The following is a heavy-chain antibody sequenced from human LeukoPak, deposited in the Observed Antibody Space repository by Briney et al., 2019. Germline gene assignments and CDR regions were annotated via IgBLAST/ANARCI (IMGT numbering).Heavy chain of an antibody. V-gene: IGHV4-39*01. Sequence: SETLSLTCTVSGGSIRSSYYYWGWIRQPPGKGLEWIVNIYDSGSTYYNPSLKSRVTISVDTSKNQFSLKLNSVTAADTAVYYWARHYGPWGQGPLVTVSS. D-gene: IGHD3-10*01. CDR2: IYDSGST. CDR3: ARHYGP. J-gene: IGHJ5*02. CDR1: GGSIRSSYYY.